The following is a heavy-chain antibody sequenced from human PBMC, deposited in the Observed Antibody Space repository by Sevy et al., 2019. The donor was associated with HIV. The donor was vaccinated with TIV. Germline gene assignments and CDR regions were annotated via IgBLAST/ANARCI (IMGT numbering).Heavy chain of an antibody. Sequence: ASVKVSCKASGYTFTDYYIHWVRQAPGQGLEWMGWINPKSGGTNYAQKFHGRVTMTRDRSNSKAYMELSRLRFDDTAVYYCARVVEPAGIDPYYYGVDVWGPGATVTVSS. CDR1: GYTFTDYY. V-gene: IGHV1-2*02. J-gene: IGHJ6*02. CDR3: ARVVEPAGIDPYYYGVDV. CDR2: INPKSGGT. D-gene: IGHD2-2*02.